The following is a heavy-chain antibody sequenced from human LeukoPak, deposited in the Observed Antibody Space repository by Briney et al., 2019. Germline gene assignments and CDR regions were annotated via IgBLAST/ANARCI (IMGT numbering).Heavy chain of an antibody. D-gene: IGHD6-19*01. CDR1: GFTFSSYA. Sequence: GGSLRLSCAASGFTFSSYAMSWVRQAPGKGLEWVSAISGSGGSTYYADSVKGRFTISRDNSKNTLYLQMNSLRAEDTAVYYCAKDLSDNGGSGWYPYYFDYWGQGTLVTVSS. CDR2: ISGSGGST. J-gene: IGHJ4*02. V-gene: IGHV3-23*01. CDR3: AKDLSDNGGSGWYPYYFDY.